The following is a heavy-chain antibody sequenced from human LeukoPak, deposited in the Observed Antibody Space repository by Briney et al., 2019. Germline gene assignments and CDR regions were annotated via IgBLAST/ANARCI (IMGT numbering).Heavy chain of an antibody. CDR1: GYTFTSYA. V-gene: IGHV1-3*01. CDR2: ISAGNGNT. D-gene: IGHD4-17*01. Sequence: ASVKVSCKASGYTFTSYAIHWVRQAPGQRLEWMGWISAGNGNTKYSQNFQGRVTFISNTSATTAFMELSSLRSEDAAVYYCARDGPHDYGDYVLDYYYYYGMDVWGQGTTVTVSS. CDR3: ARDGPHDYGDYVLDYYYYYGMDV. J-gene: IGHJ6*02.